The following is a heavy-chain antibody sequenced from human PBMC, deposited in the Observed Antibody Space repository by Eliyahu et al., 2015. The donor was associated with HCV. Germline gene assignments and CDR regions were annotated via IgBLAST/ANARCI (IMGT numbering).Heavy chain of an antibody. CDR2: IYTSGST. D-gene: IGHD3-3*01. J-gene: IGHJ4*02. CDR1: GGSISSGSYY. Sequence: QVQLQESGPGLVKPSQTLSLTCTVSGGSISSGSYYWSWIRQPAGKGLEWIGHIYTSGSTNYNPSLKSRVTILVDTSKNQCTLKLSSVTAADTAVYYCARERAGFWSVPFDYWGQGTLVTVSS. V-gene: IGHV4-61*02. CDR3: ARERAGFWSVPFDY.